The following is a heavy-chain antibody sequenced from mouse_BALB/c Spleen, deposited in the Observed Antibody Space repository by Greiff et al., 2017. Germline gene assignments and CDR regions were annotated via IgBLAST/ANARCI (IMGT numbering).Heavy chain of an antibody. CDR2: IDPSDSYT. D-gene: IGHD2-10*02. CDR1: GYTFTSYW. V-gene: IGHV1-69*02. CDR3: ARSKYGKGGFYFDY. Sequence: QVQLQQPGAELVKPGASVKLSCKASGYTFTSYWMHWVKQRPGQGLEWIGEIDPSDSYTNYNQKFKGKATLTVDKSSSTAYMQLSSLTSEDSAVYYCARSKYGKGGFYFDYWGQGTTLTVSS. J-gene: IGHJ2*01.